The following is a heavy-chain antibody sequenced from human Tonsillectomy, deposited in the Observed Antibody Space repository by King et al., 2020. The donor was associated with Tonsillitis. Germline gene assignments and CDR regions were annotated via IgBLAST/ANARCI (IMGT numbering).Heavy chain of an antibody. J-gene: IGHJ4*02. Sequence: VQLVESGGGLIQPGGSLRLSCAASGFTVSRYYMNWVRQAPGKGLEWVSVIYSGDSTYYADSVKGRFTVSRDNSKNTLFLQMNSLRAEDTAVYYCARVAGDGYNFHFDYWGQGTLVTVSS. CDR2: IYSGDST. CDR1: GFTVSRYY. V-gene: IGHV3-53*01. D-gene: IGHD5-24*01. CDR3: ARVAGDGYNFHFDY.